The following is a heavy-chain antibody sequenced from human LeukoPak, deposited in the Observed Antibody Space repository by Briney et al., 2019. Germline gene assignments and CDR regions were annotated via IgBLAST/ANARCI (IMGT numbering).Heavy chain of an antibody. CDR2: IYYSGST. Sequence: SETLSLTCTVSGGSISSGGYYWSWIRQHPGKGLEWIGYIYYSGSTYYNPSLKSRVTISVDTSKNQFSLKLSSVTAADTAVYYCASELYPDGPFDCWGQGTLVTVSS. CDR3: ASELYPDGPFDC. V-gene: IGHV4-31*03. J-gene: IGHJ4*02. D-gene: IGHD5-24*01. CDR1: GGSISSGGYY.